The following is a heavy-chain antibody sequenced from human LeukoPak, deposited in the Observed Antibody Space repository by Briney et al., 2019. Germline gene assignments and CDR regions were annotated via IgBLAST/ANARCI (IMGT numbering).Heavy chain of an antibody. Sequence: NPSETLSLTCGVSGGSFSISYWSWIRQPPGKGLEWIGQIYHSGGANYNPSLRSRVTISVDASKNKFSLKLTSVTAADTAVYYCARHSAMTTGYFQNWGQGTLVTVSS. CDR3: ARHSAMTTGYFQN. V-gene: IGHV4-34*01. D-gene: IGHD4-17*01. CDR1: GGSFSISY. CDR2: IYHSGGA. J-gene: IGHJ1*01.